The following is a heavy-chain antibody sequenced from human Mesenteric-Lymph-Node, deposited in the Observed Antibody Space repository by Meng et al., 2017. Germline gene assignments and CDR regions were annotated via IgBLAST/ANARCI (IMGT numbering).Heavy chain of an antibody. J-gene: IGHJ4*02. CDR1: GGSFRGYY. CDR3: ARTIGGADIVVVPAAYYFDY. CDR2: INHSGST. D-gene: IGHD2-2*01. V-gene: IGHV4-34*01. Sequence: QVQLQQWGAGLLKPSETLSLTCAVYGGSFRGYYWSWIRQPPGKGLEWIGEINHSGSTNYNPSLKSRVTISVDTSKNQFSLKLSSVTAADTAVYYCARTIGGADIVVVPAAYYFDYWGQGTLVTVSS.